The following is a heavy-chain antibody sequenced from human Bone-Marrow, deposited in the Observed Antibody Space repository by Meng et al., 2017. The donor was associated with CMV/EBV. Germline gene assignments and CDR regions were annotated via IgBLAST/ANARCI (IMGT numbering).Heavy chain of an antibody. Sequence: GESLKISCAASGFTFSSYEMNWVRQAPGKGLEWVSYISSSGSTIYYADSVKGRFTISRDNAKNSLYLQMNSLRAEDTAVYYCARDIIAKVLRYFDWPTPFDYWGQGTLVTVSS. CDR2: ISSSGSTI. CDR1: GFTFSSYE. D-gene: IGHD3-9*01. CDR3: ARDIIAKVLRYFDWPTPFDY. J-gene: IGHJ4*02. V-gene: IGHV3-48*03.